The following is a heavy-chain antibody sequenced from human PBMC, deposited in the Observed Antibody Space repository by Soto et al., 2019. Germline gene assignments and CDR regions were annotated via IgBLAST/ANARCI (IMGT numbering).Heavy chain of an antibody. J-gene: IGHJ4*02. CDR2: IYWDDDK. Sequence: QITLKESGPTLVKPTQTLTLTCTFSGFSLSTSGVGVGWIRQPPGKALEWLALIYWDDDKRYNPSLKSRLTISKDTSKNQVVLTMTNMDPVDTATYYCAHSGCSLVFDPYFDYWGQGTLVTVSS. CDR1: GFSLSTSGVG. CDR3: AHSGCSLVFDPYFDY. V-gene: IGHV2-5*02. D-gene: IGHD3-9*01.